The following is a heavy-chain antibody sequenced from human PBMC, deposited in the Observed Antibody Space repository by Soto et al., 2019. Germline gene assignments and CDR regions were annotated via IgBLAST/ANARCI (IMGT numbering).Heavy chain of an antibody. CDR3: ARDRGGFGEDFYYYGMDV. D-gene: IGHD3-10*01. CDR2: IKQDGSEK. Sequence: PGGSLRLSCAASGFTFSSYWMSWVRQAPGKGLEWVANIKQDGSEKYYVDSVKGRFTISRDNAKNSLYLQMNSLRAEDTAVYYCARDRGGFGEDFYYYGMDVWGQGTTVTVSS. CDR1: GFTFSSYW. V-gene: IGHV3-7*01. J-gene: IGHJ6*02.